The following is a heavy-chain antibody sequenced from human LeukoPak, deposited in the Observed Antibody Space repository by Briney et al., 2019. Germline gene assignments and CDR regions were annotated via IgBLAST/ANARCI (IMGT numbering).Heavy chain of an antibody. Sequence: GGSLRLSCAASGFTFSNYWMTWVRQAPGKGLEWVANIKQDGSEKYYGDSVKGRFTISRDNTKNSPYLQMNSVRPEDSAVYYCAKEESNFWSGYPDYWGQGTLVTASS. V-gene: IGHV3-7*05. CDR2: IKQDGSEK. J-gene: IGHJ4*02. CDR1: GFTFSNYW. CDR3: AKEESNFWSGYPDY. D-gene: IGHD3-3*01.